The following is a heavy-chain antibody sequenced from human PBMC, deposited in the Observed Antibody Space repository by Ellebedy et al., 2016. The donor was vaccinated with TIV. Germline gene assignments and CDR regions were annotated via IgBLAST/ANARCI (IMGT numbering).Heavy chain of an antibody. J-gene: IGHJ4*02. CDR1: GYTFTGYY. CDR3: AKDDLGQLPQFFDY. V-gene: IGHV1-2*04. CDR2: INPNSGGT. Sequence: ASVKVSCXASGYTFTGYYMHWVRQAPGQGLEWMGWINPNSGGTNYAQKFQGWVTMTRDTSISTAYMELSSLRAEDTAVYYCAKDDLGQLPQFFDYWGQGTLVTVSS. D-gene: IGHD2-2*01.